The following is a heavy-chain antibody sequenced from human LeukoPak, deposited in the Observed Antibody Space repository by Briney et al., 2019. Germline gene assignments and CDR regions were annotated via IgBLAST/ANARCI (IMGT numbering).Heavy chain of an antibody. CDR2: IIPIFGTA. CDR1: GGTFSSYA. CDR3: ARDPHYAGNSPYFFDY. J-gene: IGHJ4*02. Sequence: SVKVSCKASGGTFSSYAISWVRQAPGQGLEWMGRIIPIFGTANYAQKFQGRVTITTDESTSTAYMELSSLRSEDTAVYYCARDPHYAGNSPYFFDYWGQGTLVTVSS. V-gene: IGHV1-69*05. D-gene: IGHD4-23*01.